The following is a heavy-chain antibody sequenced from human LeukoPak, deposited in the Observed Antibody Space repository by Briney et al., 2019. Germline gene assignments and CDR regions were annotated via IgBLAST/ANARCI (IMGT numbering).Heavy chain of an antibody. D-gene: IGHD5-24*01. CDR3: ARRDGYNPFDP. CDR2: INSDGSST. J-gene: IGHJ5*02. V-gene: IGHV3-74*01. CDR1: GFTFSSYW. Sequence: GGSLRLSCAASGFTFSSYWMHWVRQAPGKGLVWVSRINSDGSSTSYADPVKGRFTISRDNAKNTLYLQMNSLRAEDTAVYYCARRDGYNPFDPWGQGTLVTVSS.